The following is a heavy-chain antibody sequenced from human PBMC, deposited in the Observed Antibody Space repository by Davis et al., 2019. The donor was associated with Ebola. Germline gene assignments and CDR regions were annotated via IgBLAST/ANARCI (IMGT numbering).Heavy chain of an antibody. V-gene: IGHV3-30*02. J-gene: IGHJ4*02. CDR1: GSTFSSSG. CDR2: IRYDGSNK. CDR3: AKDLQSSSWYNYYFDY. D-gene: IGHD6-13*01. Sequence: PGGSLRLSCAASGSTFSSSGMHWVRQAPGKGLEWVAFIRYDGSNKYYADSVKGRFTISRDNSKNTLYLQMNSLKAEDTAVYYCAKDLQSSSWYNYYFDYWGQGTLVTVSS.